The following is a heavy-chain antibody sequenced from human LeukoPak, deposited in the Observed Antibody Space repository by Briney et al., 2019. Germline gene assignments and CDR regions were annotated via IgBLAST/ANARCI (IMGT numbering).Heavy chain of an antibody. Sequence: SETLSLTCTVSGGSISSSSYYWGWIRQPPGKGLEWIGSIYYSGSTYYNPSLKSRVTISVDTSKNQFSLKLSSVTAADTAVYYCARPFRSTANAFDIWGQGTMVTVSS. CDR3: ARPFRSTANAFDI. D-gene: IGHD3-3*01. V-gene: IGHV4-39*01. J-gene: IGHJ3*02. CDR2: IYYSGST. CDR1: GGSISSSSYY.